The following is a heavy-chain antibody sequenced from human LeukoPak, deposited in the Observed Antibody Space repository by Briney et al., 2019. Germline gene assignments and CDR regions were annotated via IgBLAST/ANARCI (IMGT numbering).Heavy chain of an antibody. D-gene: IGHD3-3*01. J-gene: IGHJ5*02. CDR2: INRSGRA. CDR3: ARHKIVITMLGVHRWFDP. Sequence: SETLTLTCAVYGGSFSGDYWSWIRQPPGKGLEWIGDINRSGRAVYNTSLKSRVIILVDTSKNQFSLKVNSVTAADTAVYYCARHKIVITMLGVHRWFDPWGQGTLVAVSS. CDR1: GGSFSGDY. V-gene: IGHV4-34*01.